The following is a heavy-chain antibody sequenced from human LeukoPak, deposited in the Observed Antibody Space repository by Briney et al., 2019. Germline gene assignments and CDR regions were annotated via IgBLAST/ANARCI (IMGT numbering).Heavy chain of an antibody. CDR1: GGSISSYY. D-gene: IGHD6-13*01. J-gene: IGHJ3*02. Sequence: SETLSLTCTVSGGSISSYYWSWIRQPPGKGLEWIGYIYYSGSTNYNPSLKSRVTISVDTSKNQFSLKLSSVTAADTAVYYCARDLSSSWYGGAFDIWGQGTMVTVSS. CDR2: IYYSGST. CDR3: ARDLSSSWYGGAFDI. V-gene: IGHV4-59*01.